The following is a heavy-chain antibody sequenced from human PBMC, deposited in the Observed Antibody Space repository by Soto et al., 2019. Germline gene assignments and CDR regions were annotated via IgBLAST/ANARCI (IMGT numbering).Heavy chain of an antibody. Sequence: QVQLRESGPGLVKPSQTLSLTCTVSGGSISSGGYYWSWIRQFPGKGLEWIGYIYDSGNTYYNPSLQXRXTXSXXTSKSQFSLNLTSVTAADTAVYYCASQATGWYPDYWGQGTLVTVSS. CDR3: ASQATGWYPDY. V-gene: IGHV4-31*03. J-gene: IGHJ4*02. D-gene: IGHD6-19*01. CDR2: IYDSGNT. CDR1: GGSISSGGYY.